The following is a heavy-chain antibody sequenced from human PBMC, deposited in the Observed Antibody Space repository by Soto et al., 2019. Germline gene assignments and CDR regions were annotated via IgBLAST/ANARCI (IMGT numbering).Heavy chain of an antibody. J-gene: IGHJ5*02. CDR3: VRASYRVPFVP. Sequence: QLQLQESGSGLVKPSQTLSLTCAVSGGSIDSGGYSWNWIRQPPGKGLEGIGYIYHTGAAHYNTSLGGRVSLSVEMSKNQFSLQMTSVTAAGTGVYYCVRASYRVPFVPGGRGIFVTVSS. CDR2: IYHTGAA. D-gene: IGHD3-10*01. CDR1: GGSIDSGGYS. V-gene: IGHV4-30-2*05.